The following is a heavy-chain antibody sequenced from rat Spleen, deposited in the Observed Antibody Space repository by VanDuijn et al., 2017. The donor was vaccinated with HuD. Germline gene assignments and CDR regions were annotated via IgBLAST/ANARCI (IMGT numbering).Heavy chain of an antibody. CDR3: TRRGYLSDWYFDF. V-gene: IGHV5-27*01. Sequence: EVQLVESGGGLVQPGRSLKLSCAASGFIFSNYYMAWVRQAPTKGLEWVAFISAGGGNTHYRDSVKGRFTISRDNARSTLNLQMDSLRSEDTAIYYCTRRGYLSDWYFDFWGAGTMVTVSS. D-gene: IGHD4-4*01. CDR1: GFIFSNYY. J-gene: IGHJ1*01. CDR2: ISAGGGNT.